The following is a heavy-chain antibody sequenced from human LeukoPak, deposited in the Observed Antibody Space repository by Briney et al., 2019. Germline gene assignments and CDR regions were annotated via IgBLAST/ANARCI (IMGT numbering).Heavy chain of an antibody. D-gene: IGHD5-12*01. Sequence: ASVKVSRKASGYTFSDYYIHWVRQAPGQGLEWMGRINPDSGGTNYAQKFQGRVTMTRDTSISTAYMELSRLRSDDTAVYYCASGYEDYWGQGTLVTVTS. CDR3: ASGYEDY. CDR1: GYTFSDYY. J-gene: IGHJ4*02. V-gene: IGHV1-2*06. CDR2: INPDSGGT.